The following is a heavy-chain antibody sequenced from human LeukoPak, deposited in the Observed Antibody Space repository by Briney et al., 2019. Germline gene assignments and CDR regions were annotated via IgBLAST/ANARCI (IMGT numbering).Heavy chain of an antibody. CDR2: ISGDGSYT. CDR3: AREDIVVVDLARAHYYYYGMDV. J-gene: IGHJ6*02. D-gene: IGHD2-2*01. V-gene: IGHV3-21*01. Sequence: PGGSLRLSCAASGFSFSSYAMSWVRQAPGKGLEWVSVISGDGSYTNHADSVKGRFTISRDNAKNSLYLQMNSLRAEDTAVYYCAREDIVVVDLARAHYYYYGMDVWSQGTTVTVSS. CDR1: GFSFSSYA.